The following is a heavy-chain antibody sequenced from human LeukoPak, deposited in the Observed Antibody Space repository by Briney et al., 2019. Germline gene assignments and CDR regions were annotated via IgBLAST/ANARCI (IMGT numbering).Heavy chain of an antibody. CDR2: ISYDGSNK. Sequence: GGSLRLSCAPSGFTFSSYVMHWVRQGPGKGLEWVSVISYDGSNKYYADSVKGRFTISRDNSKNALYLQMNRLRAEDTAVYYCAKCFESGSGSYYKVACPFDIWGQGTMVTVSS. CDR1: GFTFSSYV. D-gene: IGHD3-10*01. V-gene: IGHV3-30*18. CDR3: AKCFESGSGSYYKVACPFDI. J-gene: IGHJ3*02.